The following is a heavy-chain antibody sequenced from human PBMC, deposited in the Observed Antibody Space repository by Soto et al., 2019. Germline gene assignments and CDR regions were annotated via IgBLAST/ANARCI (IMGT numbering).Heavy chain of an antibody. CDR1: GFSLSTYGVG. J-gene: IGHJ4*02. Sequence: SGPTLVNPTQTLTLTCNCSGFSLSTYGVGVVWIRQPPGKALEWLALIYWDDDTRFSPSLNSRLAITKDTSKSQVVLTMTHMDPVDTATYYCAHRPGFSMAFDYWGPGSLVTVSS. D-gene: IGHD3-10*01. CDR3: AHRPGFSMAFDY. V-gene: IGHV2-5*02. CDR2: IYWDDDT.